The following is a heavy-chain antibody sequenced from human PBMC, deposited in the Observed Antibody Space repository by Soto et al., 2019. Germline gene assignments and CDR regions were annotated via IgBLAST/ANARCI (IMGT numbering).Heavy chain of an antibody. V-gene: IGHV4-34*01. Sequence: TLFLTCAVYGGSFSGYYWSWIRQPPGKGLEWIGEINHSGSTNYNPSLKSRVTISVDTSKNQFSLKLSSVTAADTAVYYCARGGATVWYYYYYMDVWGKGTTVTVSS. CDR1: GGSFSGYY. CDR3: ARGGATVWYYYYYMDV. D-gene: IGHD2-21*02. CDR2: INHSGST. J-gene: IGHJ6*03.